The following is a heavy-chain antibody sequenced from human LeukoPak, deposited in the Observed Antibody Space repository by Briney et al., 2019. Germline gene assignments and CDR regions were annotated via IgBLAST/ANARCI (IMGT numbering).Heavy chain of an antibody. CDR2: INPDTGGT. CDR1: GYTFTDFY. V-gene: IGHV1-2*02. Sequence: ASVKVSCKASGYTFTDFYMHWMRQAPGQGLEWMGWINPDTGGTNFAQVFQGRVTLTRDTSISTDYMELSRLRSEDMAVYYCARGRYSGTPVGYFDFCAQGTLVTAPS. J-gene: IGHJ4*02. CDR3: ARGRYSGTPVGYFDF. D-gene: IGHD4-23*01.